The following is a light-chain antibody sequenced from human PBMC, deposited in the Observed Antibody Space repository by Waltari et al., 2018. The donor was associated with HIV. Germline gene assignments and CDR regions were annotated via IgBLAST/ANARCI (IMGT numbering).Light chain of an antibody. CDR2: WAC. V-gene: IGKV4-1*01. CDR3: QQYYFTPPHA. Sequence: DIVMTQSPDSLAVSLGARATIHCRASQTILYSSNNKNYLAWYQQKPGQPPKLLISWACTRESGVPDRFSGSGSGTDFTLTSSSLRPEDVAVYYCQQYYFTPPHAFGQGTKLEIK. CDR1: QTILYSSNNKNY. J-gene: IGKJ2*01.